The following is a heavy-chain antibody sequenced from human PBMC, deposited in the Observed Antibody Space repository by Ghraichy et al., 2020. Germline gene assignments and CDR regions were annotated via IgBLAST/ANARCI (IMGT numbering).Heavy chain of an antibody. CDR3: ARAAESKYFWSGYYYFQH. CDR1: GFSLSTSGVG. V-gene: IGHV2-5*02. Sequence: PTLVKPTQTLTLTCTFSGFSLSTSGVGVGWIRQPPGKALEWLALIYWDDDKRYSPSLKSRLTITKDTSKNQVVLTMTNMDPVDTATYYCARAAESKYFWSGYYYFQHWGQGTLVTVSS. CDR2: IYWDDDK. J-gene: IGHJ1*01. D-gene: IGHD3-3*01.